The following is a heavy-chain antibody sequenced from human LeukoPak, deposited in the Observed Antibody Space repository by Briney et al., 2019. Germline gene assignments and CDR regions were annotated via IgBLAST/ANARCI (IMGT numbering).Heavy chain of an antibody. V-gene: IGHV1-18*01. Sequence: ASVTVSFTTSGYTFTIYGISWMRQAPGQGLEWMGWISTYNGNTNYAQNLQGRVTMTTDTSTSTAYMELRSLRSDDTAVYYCARDKNWDLEYWGQGTLVTVSS. CDR3: ARDKNWDLEY. J-gene: IGHJ4*02. CDR2: ISTYNGNT. CDR1: GYTFTIYG. D-gene: IGHD7-27*01.